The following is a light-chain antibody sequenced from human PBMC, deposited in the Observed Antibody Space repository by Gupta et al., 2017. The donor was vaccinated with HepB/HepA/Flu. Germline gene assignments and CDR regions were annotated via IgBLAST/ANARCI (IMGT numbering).Light chain of an antibody. J-gene: IGKJ2*01. CDR2: GAS. CDR1: QSVSSSY. V-gene: IGKV3-20*01. CDR3: QQDGSSLYT. Sequence: EIVLTQSPGTLSLSPGERATLSCRASQSVSSSYLAWYQQKPGQAPRLLIYGASSRATGIPDRFSGSGSGTDFTLTISRLEREDFAVYYCQQDGSSLYTFGEGTKLEIK.